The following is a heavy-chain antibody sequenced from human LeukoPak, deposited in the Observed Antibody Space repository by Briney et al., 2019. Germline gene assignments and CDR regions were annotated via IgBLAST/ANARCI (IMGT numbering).Heavy chain of an antibody. CDR1: GGSISTYY. D-gene: IGHD3-9*01. J-gene: IGHJ5*02. CDR2: IYHSGST. V-gene: IGHV4-59*01. CDR3: ARNDWFQNGNWFDP. Sequence: PSETLSLTCTVSGGSISTYYWSWIRQPPGKGLEWIGYIYHSGSTKYNPSLKSRVTISVDTSQNQFSLKLSSVTAADTAVYYCARNDWFQNGNWFDPWGQGTLVTVSS.